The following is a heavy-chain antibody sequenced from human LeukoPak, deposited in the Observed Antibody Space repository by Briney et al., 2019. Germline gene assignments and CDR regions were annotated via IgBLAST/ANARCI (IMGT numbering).Heavy chain of an antibody. D-gene: IGHD1-1*01. Sequence: PSETLSLTCAVYGGSFSGYYWSWIRQPPGKGLEWIGEINHSGSTNYNPSLKSRVTISVDTSKNQFSLKLSSVTAADTAIYYCATHVDATRGYYFESWGQGTLVTVSS. V-gene: IGHV4-34*01. J-gene: IGHJ4*02. CDR3: ATHVDATRGYYFES. CDR2: INHSGST. CDR1: GGSFSGYY.